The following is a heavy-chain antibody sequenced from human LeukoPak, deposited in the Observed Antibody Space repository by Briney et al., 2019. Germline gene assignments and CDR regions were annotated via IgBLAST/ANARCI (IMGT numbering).Heavy chain of an antibody. J-gene: IGHJ4*02. Sequence: GGSLRLSCAASGFTFSSYGMSWVRQAPGKGLEWVSDISDSGGSTYYADSVKGRFTISRDNSKNTLYLQMNSLRAEDTAVYYCAKGTVVPYYFDYWGQGTLVTVSS. D-gene: IGHD4-23*01. CDR3: AKGTVVPYYFDY. CDR1: GFTFSSYG. CDR2: ISDSGGST. V-gene: IGHV3-23*01.